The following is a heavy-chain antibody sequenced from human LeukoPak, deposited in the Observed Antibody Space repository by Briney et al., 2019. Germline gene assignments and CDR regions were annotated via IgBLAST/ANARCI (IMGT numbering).Heavy chain of an antibody. CDR3: ARVRRSLEWLSFGDY. Sequence: ASVKVSCKASGYTFTSYGISWCDRPPGQGLRWWDWISAYNGNTNYAQKLQGRVTMTTDTSTSTAYMELRSLRSDDTAVYYCARVRRSLEWLSFGDYWGQGTLVTVSS. CDR1: GYTFTSYG. J-gene: IGHJ4*02. CDR2: ISAYNGNT. V-gene: IGHV1-18*01. D-gene: IGHD3-3*01.